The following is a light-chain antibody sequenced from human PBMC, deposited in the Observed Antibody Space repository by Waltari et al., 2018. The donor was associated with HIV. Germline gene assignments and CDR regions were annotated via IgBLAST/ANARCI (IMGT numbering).Light chain of an antibody. J-gene: IGKJ3*01. Sequence: DIVMTQSPDSLAVSLGERATINCKSSQSVLYSSNNKNNVAWYQQKPGQPPQLLIYGASTRESGVPDRFSGSGSGTEFTLTISSLQAEDVAVYYCQQYYTTPFTFGPGTTVDIK. CDR2: GAS. CDR3: QQYYTTPFT. V-gene: IGKV4-1*01. CDR1: QSVLYSSNNKNN.